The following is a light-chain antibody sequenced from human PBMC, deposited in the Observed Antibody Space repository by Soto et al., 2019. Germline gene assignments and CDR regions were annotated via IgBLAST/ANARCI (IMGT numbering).Light chain of an antibody. CDR1: NIGSKS. CDR2: YDS. V-gene: IGLV3-21*04. J-gene: IGLJ2*01. Sequence: SYELTQPPSVSVAPGKTARITCGGNNIGSKSVHWYQQEPGQAPVLVIYYDSDRPSGIPERFSGSNSGNTATLTISRVEAGDEADYYCQVWDSSSDPKGVFGGGTKLTVL. CDR3: QVWDSSSDPKGV.